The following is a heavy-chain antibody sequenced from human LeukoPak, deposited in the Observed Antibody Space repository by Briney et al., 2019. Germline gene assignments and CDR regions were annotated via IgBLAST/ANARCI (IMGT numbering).Heavy chain of an antibody. CDR3: ARPLKYSSSWYPGY. Sequence: GGSLRLSCAASGFTFSSYAMHWVRQAPGKGLEYVSAISRNGGSTYYANSVKGRFTISRDNSKNTLYLQMGSLRAEDMAVYYCARPLKYSSSWYPGYWGQGTLVTVSS. V-gene: IGHV3-64*01. J-gene: IGHJ4*02. D-gene: IGHD6-13*01. CDR2: ISRNGGST. CDR1: GFTFSSYA.